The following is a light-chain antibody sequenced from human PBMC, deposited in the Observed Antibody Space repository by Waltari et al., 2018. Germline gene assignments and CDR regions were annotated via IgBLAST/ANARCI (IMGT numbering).Light chain of an antibody. J-gene: IGLJ3*02. CDR1: SLRRYY. V-gene: IGLV3-19*01. CDR3: HSRDTISTRV. Sequence: SSELTQDPAVSVALRQTVRITCQGDSLRRYYASWYQQRPGQAPVLVLYGQNNRPSGIPDRFSGSASGNTASLTITGTQAEDEADYYCHSRDTISTRVFGGGTRLTV. CDR2: GQN.